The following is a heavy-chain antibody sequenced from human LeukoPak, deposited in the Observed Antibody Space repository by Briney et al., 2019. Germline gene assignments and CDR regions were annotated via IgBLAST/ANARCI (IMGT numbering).Heavy chain of an antibody. CDR2: IYYSGST. J-gene: IGHJ4*02. D-gene: IGHD5-24*01. Sequence: PSETLSLTCTVSGGSISSYYWSWIRQPPGKGLEWIGYIYYSGSTNYNLSLKSRVTISVDTSKNQFSLKLSSVTAADTAVYYCARVGGNGYNIDYWGQGTLVTVSS. CDR3: ARVGGNGYNIDY. V-gene: IGHV4-59*01. CDR1: GGSISSYY.